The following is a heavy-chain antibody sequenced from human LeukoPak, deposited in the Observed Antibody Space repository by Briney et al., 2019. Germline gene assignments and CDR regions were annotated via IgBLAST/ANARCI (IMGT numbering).Heavy chain of an antibody. Sequence: SQTLSLTCTVSGGSISGDHWNWIRQPPGKGLEWIGYIYYSGNTNYNPSLKSRVTISVDTSKNQFSLKLSSVTAADTAVYYCARRNDFDIWGQGTMVTVSS. V-gene: IGHV4-59*08. CDR1: GGSISGDH. CDR3: ARRNDFDI. J-gene: IGHJ3*02. CDR2: IYYSGNT.